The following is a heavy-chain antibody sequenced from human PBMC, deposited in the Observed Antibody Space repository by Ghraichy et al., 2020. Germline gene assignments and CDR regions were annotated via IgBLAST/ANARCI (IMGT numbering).Heavy chain of an antibody. V-gene: IGHV3-30*18. CDR2: ISYDGSKK. Sequence: GGSLRLSCAASGVTFSNFGMHWVRQAPGKGLEWVALISYDGSKKYYGDSSKGRLTISRDNSKNALYLEMNSLRADDTAVYYCAKDSSGWYASLNYFYYGMDVWGKGTSVTVSS. J-gene: IGHJ6*04. D-gene: IGHD6-19*01. CDR3: AKDSSGWYASLNYFYYGMDV. CDR1: GVTFSNFG.